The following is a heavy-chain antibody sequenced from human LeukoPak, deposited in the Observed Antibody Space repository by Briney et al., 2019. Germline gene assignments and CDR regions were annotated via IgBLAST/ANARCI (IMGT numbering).Heavy chain of an antibody. J-gene: IGHJ4*02. CDR1: GYTFSGYY. D-gene: IGHD3-3*01. CDR2: INPSGGGT. V-gene: IGHV1-46*01. Sequence: ASVKVSCKAFGYTFSGYYMHWVRQAPGQGLEWMGIINPSGGGTSNVQKFQGRVTVTRDTSTNTVYMELSSLRSEDTAVYYCARAYTSTRITTYYFDYWGQGTLVTVSS. CDR3: ARAYTSTRITTYYFDY.